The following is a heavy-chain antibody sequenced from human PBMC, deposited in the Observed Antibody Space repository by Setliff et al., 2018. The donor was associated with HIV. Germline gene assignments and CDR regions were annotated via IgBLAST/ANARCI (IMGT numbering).Heavy chain of an antibody. D-gene: IGHD1-26*01. Sequence: GGSLRLSCAASGFTFSSYWMHWVRQAPGKGLVWVSVINSDESSTSYADSVKGRFTISRDNAKNTLYLQMNSLRAEDTAVYYCVKASYYDSRHRPFLDSWGQGTLVTVSS. CDR1: GFTFSSYW. J-gene: IGHJ5*01. CDR3: VKASYYDSRHRPFLDS. CDR2: INSDESST. V-gene: IGHV3-74*01.